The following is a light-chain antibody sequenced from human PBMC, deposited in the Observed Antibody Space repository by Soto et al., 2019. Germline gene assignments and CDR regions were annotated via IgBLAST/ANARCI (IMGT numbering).Light chain of an antibody. CDR3: QQSYSTPRT. J-gene: IGKJ1*01. V-gene: IGKV1-39*01. CDR2: AAS. Sequence: DIQMNQSPSSLSASVGDRVTITCRASQTISSYLNWYHQKPGKAPKLLIYAASTLQSGVPPRFSRSESGTDFTLTISSLQPEEFATYFCQQSYSTPRTFGQGTKVEIK. CDR1: QTISSY.